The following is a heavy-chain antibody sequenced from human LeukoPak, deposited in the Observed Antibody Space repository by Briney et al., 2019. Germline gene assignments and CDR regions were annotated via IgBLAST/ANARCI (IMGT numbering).Heavy chain of an antibody. CDR1: GYTFTSYY. Sequence: ASVKVSCKASGYTFTSYYMHWVRQAPGQGLEWMGIINPSGGSTSYAQKFQGRVTMTRDTSTSTVYMELSSLRSADTAVYYCARDRFGDSSGHYYFDYWGQGTLVTVSS. CDR2: INPSGGST. D-gene: IGHD3-22*01. V-gene: IGHV1-46*01. CDR3: ARDRFGDSSGHYYFDY. J-gene: IGHJ4*02.